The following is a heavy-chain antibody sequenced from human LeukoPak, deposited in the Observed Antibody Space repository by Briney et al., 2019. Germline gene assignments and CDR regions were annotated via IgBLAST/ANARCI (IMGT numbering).Heavy chain of an antibody. CDR1: GYSFTSYW. Sequence: GESLKISCKGSGYSFTSYWIGWVRQMPGKGLEWMGIIYPGGSDTRYSPSFQGQATISADKSISTAYLQWSSLKASDTAMYYCARRHYYDSSGYNYWGQGTLVTVSS. V-gene: IGHV5-51*01. D-gene: IGHD3-22*01. CDR2: IYPGGSDT. J-gene: IGHJ4*02. CDR3: ARRHYYDSSGYNY.